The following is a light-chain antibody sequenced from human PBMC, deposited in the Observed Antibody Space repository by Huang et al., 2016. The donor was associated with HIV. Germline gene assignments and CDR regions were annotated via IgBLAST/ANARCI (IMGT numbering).Light chain of an antibody. CDR1: QSLLHSNGFNY. J-gene: IGKJ1*01. V-gene: IGKV2-28*01. CDR2: LGS. Sequence: DIVMTQSPLSLPVTPGEPASISCRSSQSLLHSNGFNYLDWYLQKPGQSPQLLIYLGSNRASGVPDRFSGTGLGTEFTLKINRVEAEDVGIYYCMQALQTPPWTFGQGTKVEIK. CDR3: MQALQTPPWT.